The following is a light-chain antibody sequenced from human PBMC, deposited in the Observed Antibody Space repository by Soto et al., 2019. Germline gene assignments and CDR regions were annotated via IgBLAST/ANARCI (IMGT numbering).Light chain of an antibody. CDR2: SNS. CDR3: SSYAGSSNV. J-gene: IGLJ1*01. V-gene: IGLV1-47*02. Sequence: QSVLTQPPSASGTPGQRVTISCSGSSSNIGSSYVYWYRQLPRTAPKLVIYSNSQRPSGVPDRFSGSKSGTSASLAISGLRSEDEADYYCSSYAGSSNVFGTGTKVTVL. CDR1: SSNIGSSY.